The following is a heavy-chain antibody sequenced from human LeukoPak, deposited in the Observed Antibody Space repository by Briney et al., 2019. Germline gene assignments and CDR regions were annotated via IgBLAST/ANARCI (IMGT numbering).Heavy chain of an antibody. J-gene: IGHJ6*02. V-gene: IGHV1-18*01. CDR3: ARGYCSGGSCYHYYYYGMDV. CDR1: GYTFTSYG. D-gene: IGHD2-15*01. CDR2: ISAYNGNT. Sequence: ASVKVSYKASGYTFTSYGISWVRQAPGQGLEWMGWISAYNGNTNYAQKLQGRVTMTTDTSTSTAYMELRSLRSDDTAVYYCARGYCSGGSCYHYYYYGMDVWGQGTTVTVSS.